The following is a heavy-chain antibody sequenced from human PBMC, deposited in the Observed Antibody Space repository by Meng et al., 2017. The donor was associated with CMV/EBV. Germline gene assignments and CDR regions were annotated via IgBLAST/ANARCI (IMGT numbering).Heavy chain of an antibody. CDR1: GFTFSSYS. V-gene: IGHV3-48*04. D-gene: IGHD2-2*01. CDR2: ISSISSTI. Sequence: GESLKISCAASGFTFSSYSMNWVRQAPGKGLEWVSYISSISSTIYYADSVKGRFTISRDNAKNSLYLQMSSLRAEDTAVYYCARDLDAGVVVVPAAIFPYYYYGMDVWGQGTTVTVSS. J-gene: IGHJ6*02. CDR3: ARDLDAGVVVVPAAIFPYYYYGMDV.